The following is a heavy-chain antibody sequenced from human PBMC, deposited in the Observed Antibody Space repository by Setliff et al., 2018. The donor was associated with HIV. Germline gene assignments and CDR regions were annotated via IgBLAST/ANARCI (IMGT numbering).Heavy chain of an antibody. CDR3: AKWHSTAWYSGYYIDN. D-gene: IGHD6-19*01. V-gene: IGHV3-23*01. Sequence: GGSLRLSCAASGFTFSTSDMTWVRRTPGKGLEWVSAISGPGSSSYYADSVKGRFTISRDNSKDTLFLQMNVLGAGDTAIYYCAKWHSTAWYSGYYIDNWGQGTQVTVSS. J-gene: IGHJ4*02. CDR2: ISGPGSSS. CDR1: GFTFSTSD.